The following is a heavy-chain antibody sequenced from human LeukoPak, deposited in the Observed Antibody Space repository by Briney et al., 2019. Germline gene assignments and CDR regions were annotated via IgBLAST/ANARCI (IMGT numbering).Heavy chain of an antibody. CDR2: IRDDGSSQ. CDR3: AKDWGARGCCGDYFDY. D-gene: IGHD6-19*01. CDR1: GFMFSEYG. J-gene: IGHJ4*02. Sequence: GGSLKLSCAASGFMFSEYGMHWVRQAPGRGPEWVAFIRDDGSSQYFTESVKGRFTISRDNSKNAVSLQMNNLRSEDTAVYYCAKDWGARGCCGDYFDYWGQGSLVTVSS. V-gene: IGHV3-30*02.